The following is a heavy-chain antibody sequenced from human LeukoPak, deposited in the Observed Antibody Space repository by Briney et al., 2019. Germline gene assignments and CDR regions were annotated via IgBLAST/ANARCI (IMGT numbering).Heavy chain of an antibody. CDR3: AQELSDIFVVRTDS. D-gene: IGHD3-9*01. CDR1: GFTFSNTA. CDR2: MSAYNDRT. Sequence: GGSLRLSCAASGFTFSNTAMSWVRQTPGKGLEWVATMSAYNDRTHYADSVRGRFTVSRDNSKNTLSLQMNSLREDDTAVYYCAQELSDIFVVRTDSWGQGTLVTVSS. J-gene: IGHJ4*02. V-gene: IGHV3-23*01.